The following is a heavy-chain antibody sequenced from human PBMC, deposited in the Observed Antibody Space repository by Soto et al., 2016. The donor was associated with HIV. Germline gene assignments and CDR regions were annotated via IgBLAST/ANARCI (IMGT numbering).Heavy chain of an antibody. Sequence: QVQLQESGPGLVKPSQTLSLTCSVSGGSISSGGYYWSWIRQHPGKGLEWIGYMYYSGSTYYNPSLISRVTMSVDTSKNHISLKLSSVTAADTAVYYCANWSGSSFDIWGQGTMITSLQ. D-gene: IGHD3-3*01. CDR1: GGSISSGGYY. J-gene: IGHJ3*02. V-gene: IGHV4-31*02. CDR2: MYYSGST. CDR3: ANWSGSSFDI.